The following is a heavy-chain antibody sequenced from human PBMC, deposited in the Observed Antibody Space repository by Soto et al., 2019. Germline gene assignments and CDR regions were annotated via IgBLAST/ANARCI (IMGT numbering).Heavy chain of an antibody. CDR3: ARDIVSAAGDNYYYYGMDV. Sequence: SVKVSCKASGGTFSSYAISWVRQAPGQGLEWMGGIIPIFGAANYAQKFQGRVTITADESTSTAYMELSSLRSEDTAVYYCARDIVSAAGDNYYYYGMDVWGQGTTVTVSS. V-gene: IGHV1-69*13. CDR2: IIPIFGAA. CDR1: GGTFSSYA. D-gene: IGHD6-13*01. J-gene: IGHJ6*02.